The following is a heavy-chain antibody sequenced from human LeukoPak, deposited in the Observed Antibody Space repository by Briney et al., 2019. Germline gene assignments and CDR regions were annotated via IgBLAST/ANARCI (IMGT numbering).Heavy chain of an antibody. Sequence: ASVKVSCKASGYTFTGYYMHWVRQAPGQGLEWMGWINPNSGGTNYAQKFQGRVTMTRDTSISTAYMELSRLRSDDTAVYYCARDTWNDLRYIDYWGQGTLVTVSS. CDR2: INPNSGGT. CDR3: ARDTWNDLRYIDY. D-gene: IGHD1-1*01. CDR1: GYTFTGYY. V-gene: IGHV1-2*02. J-gene: IGHJ4*02.